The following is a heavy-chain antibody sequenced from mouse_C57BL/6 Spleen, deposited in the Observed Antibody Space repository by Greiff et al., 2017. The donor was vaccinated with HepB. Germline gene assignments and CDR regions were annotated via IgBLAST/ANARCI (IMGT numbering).Heavy chain of an antibody. CDR2: ISSGGSYT. D-gene: IGHD2-3*01. CDR1: GFTFSSYG. CDR3: ARQDGYYSDY. J-gene: IGHJ2*01. V-gene: IGHV5-6*01. Sequence: EVQGVESGGDLVKPGGSLKLSCAASGFTFSSYGMSWVRQTPDKRLEWVATISSGGSYTYYPDSVKGRFTISRDNAKNTLYLQMSSLKSEDTAMYYCARQDGYYSDYWGQGTTLTVSS.